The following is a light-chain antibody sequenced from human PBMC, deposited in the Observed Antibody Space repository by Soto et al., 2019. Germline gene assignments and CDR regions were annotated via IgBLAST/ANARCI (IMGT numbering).Light chain of an antibody. J-gene: IGKJ1*01. CDR3: QVYTSSPQT. Sequence: EVVLTQSPGTLSLSPGERATLSCRSSQSVGSDYLAWYQQKPDQAPRLLIYDASSRATGIPDRFSGSGSGTDFTLTISRLEPEDFAVYYCQVYTSSPQTFGQGTKVELK. CDR2: DAS. V-gene: IGKV3-20*01. CDR1: QSVGSDY.